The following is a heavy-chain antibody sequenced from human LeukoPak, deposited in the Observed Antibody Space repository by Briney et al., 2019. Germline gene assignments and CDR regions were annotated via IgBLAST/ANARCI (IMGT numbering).Heavy chain of an antibody. V-gene: IGHV4-34*01. Sequence: PSETLSLTCAVYGGPFSGYYWSWIRQPPGKGLEWIGEINHSGSTNYNPSLKSRVTISVDTSKNQFSLKLSSVTAADTAVYYCARGGVRGPSGLCAFDIWGQGTMVTVSS. D-gene: IGHD3-10*01. CDR1: GGPFSGYY. CDR3: ARGGVRGPSGLCAFDI. CDR2: INHSGST. J-gene: IGHJ3*02.